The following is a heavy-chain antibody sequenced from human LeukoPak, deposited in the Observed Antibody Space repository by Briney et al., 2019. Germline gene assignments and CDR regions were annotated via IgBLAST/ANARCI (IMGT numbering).Heavy chain of an antibody. D-gene: IGHD1-26*01. Sequence: PSETLSLTCAVYGGSFSGYYWSWIRQPPGKGLEWIGEINHSGSTNYNPSLKSRVTISVDTSKNQFSLKLSSVTAADTAVYYCASDSGSYHYYFDYWGQGTLVTVSS. CDR3: ASDSGSYHYYFDY. V-gene: IGHV4-34*01. CDR1: GGSFSGYY. J-gene: IGHJ4*02. CDR2: INHSGST.